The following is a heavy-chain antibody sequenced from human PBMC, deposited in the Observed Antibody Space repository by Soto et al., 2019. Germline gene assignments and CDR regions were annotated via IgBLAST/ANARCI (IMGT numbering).Heavy chain of an antibody. CDR3: ARQPLDGDYEFY. Sequence: QVQLQESGPGLVKPSETLSLTCTVSGGSISSYYWGWIRQPPGKGLEWIGYIYYSGSTNYNPSLKSRATISVDTYKNQFSLKLSSVTAADTAVYYCARQPLDGDYEFYWGQGTVVTVSA. V-gene: IGHV4-59*08. CDR1: GGSISSYY. D-gene: IGHD4-17*01. CDR2: IYYSGST. J-gene: IGHJ4*02.